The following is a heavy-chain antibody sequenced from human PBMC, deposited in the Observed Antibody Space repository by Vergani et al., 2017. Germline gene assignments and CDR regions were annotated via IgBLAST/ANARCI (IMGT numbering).Heavy chain of an antibody. CDR2: INQNRSEM. CDR1: GFTFSSSW. J-gene: IGHJ4*02. Sequence: EVQLVEFGGGLVQPGGSLRLSCAASGFTFSSSWMTWVRQAPGKGLEWVANINQNRSEMYYVDSVKGRFTISRDNAKSSLYLQMNSLRVEDTAVYYCAREPRFYYDSSGHYYTRGYWGQGTLVTVSS. D-gene: IGHD3-22*01. CDR3: AREPRFYYDSSGHYYTRGY. V-gene: IGHV3-7*01.